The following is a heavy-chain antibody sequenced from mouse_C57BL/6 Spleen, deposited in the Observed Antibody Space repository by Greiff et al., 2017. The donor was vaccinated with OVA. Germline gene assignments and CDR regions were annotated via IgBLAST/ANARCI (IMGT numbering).Heavy chain of an antibody. CDR2: IDPNSGGT. J-gene: IGHJ4*01. V-gene: IGHV1-72*01. D-gene: IGHD2-3*01. Sequence: QVQLQQSGAELVKPGASVKLSCKASGYTFTSYWMHWVKQRPGRGLEWIGRIDPNSGGTKYNEKFKSKATLTVDKPSSTAYMQLSSLTSEDSEVYYCARPVTTLYYYAMDYWGQGTSVTVSS. CDR1: GYTFTSYW. CDR3: ARPVTTLYYYAMDY.